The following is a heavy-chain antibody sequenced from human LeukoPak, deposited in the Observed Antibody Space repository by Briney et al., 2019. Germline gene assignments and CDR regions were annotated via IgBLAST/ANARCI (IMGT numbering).Heavy chain of an antibody. CDR3: ASLLAGYSRD. V-gene: IGHV1-2*02. Sequence: ASVKVSCKASGYTFTGYYMHWVRQAPGQGLEWMGWINPNSGGTNYAQKFQGRVTMTRDTSISTAHMELSRLRSNDTAVYYCASLLAGYSRDWGQGTLVTVSS. J-gene: IGHJ4*02. CDR1: GYTFTGYY. CDR2: INPNSGGT. D-gene: IGHD6-13*01.